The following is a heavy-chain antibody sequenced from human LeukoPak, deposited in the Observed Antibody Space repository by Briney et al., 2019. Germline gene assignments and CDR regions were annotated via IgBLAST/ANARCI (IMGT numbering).Heavy chain of an antibody. CDR1: GFTFSSNW. J-gene: IGHJ4*02. V-gene: IGHV3-74*01. Sequence: GGSLRLSCAASGFTFSSNWIHWVRQAPGKGLVWVSRISSDGSSTTYADSVQGRFTISRDNAKNTLFLQMNSLRAEDTAVYYCARDRYGGYGGLDYWGQGTLVTVSS. CDR3: ARDRYGGYGGLDY. CDR2: ISSDGSST. D-gene: IGHD4-17*01.